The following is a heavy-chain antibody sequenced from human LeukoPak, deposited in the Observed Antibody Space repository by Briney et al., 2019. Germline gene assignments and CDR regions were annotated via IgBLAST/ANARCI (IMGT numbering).Heavy chain of an antibody. CDR1: GFTFSSYA. V-gene: IGHV4-39*01. D-gene: IGHD1-26*01. CDR3: ARRVRSGSYRYYFDY. CDR2: IYYSGST. Sequence: GSLRLSCAASGFTFSSYAMSWVRQPPGKGLEWIGSIYYSGSTYYNPSLKSRVTISVDTSKNQFSLKLSSVTAADTAVYYCARRVRSGSYRYYFDYWGQGTLVTVSS. J-gene: IGHJ4*02.